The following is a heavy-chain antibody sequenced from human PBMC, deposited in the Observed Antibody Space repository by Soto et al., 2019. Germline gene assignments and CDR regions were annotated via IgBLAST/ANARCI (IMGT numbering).Heavy chain of an antibody. Sequence: PSETLSLTCSVSGADINNGGFTWTWLRQQAGKGREWLGCLSHSGSTYYNPSLKSRLSISDDTSNKHFSLTFTSMTAANAGVYYCAAIGVSGYLDFWGQGTTVTVSS. V-gene: IGHV4-31*03. D-gene: IGHD3-16*02. J-gene: IGHJ6*02. CDR1: GADINNGGFT. CDR2: LSHSGST. CDR3: AAIGVSGYLDF.